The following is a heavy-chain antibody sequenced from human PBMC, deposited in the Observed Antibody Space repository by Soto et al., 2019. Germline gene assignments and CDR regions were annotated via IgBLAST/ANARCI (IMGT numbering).Heavy chain of an antibody. J-gene: IGHJ4*02. V-gene: IGHV3-30-3*01. CDR1: GFTFSSYA. CDR2: ISYDGSNK. CDR3: ARGANYYDSSGPLDY. D-gene: IGHD3-22*01. Sequence: VQLVESGGGVVQPGRSLRLSCAASGFTFSSYAMHWVRQAPGKGLEWVAVISYDGSNKYYADSVKGRFTISRDNSKNTLYLQMNSLRAEDTAVYYCARGANYYDSSGPLDYWGQGTLVTVSS.